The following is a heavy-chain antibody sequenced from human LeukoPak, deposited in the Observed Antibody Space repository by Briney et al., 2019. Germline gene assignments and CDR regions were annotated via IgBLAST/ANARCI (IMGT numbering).Heavy chain of an antibody. V-gene: IGHV3-33*01. CDR3: ASVVTATQNDY. J-gene: IGHJ4*02. D-gene: IGHD2-21*02. CDR2: IWYDGSNK. Sequence: GGSLRLSCAASGFTFSSYGMHWVRQAPGKGLEWVAVIWYDGSNKYYADSVKGRFTISGDNSKNTLYLQMNSLRAEDTAVYYCASVVTATQNDYWGQGTLVTVSS. CDR1: GFTFSSYG.